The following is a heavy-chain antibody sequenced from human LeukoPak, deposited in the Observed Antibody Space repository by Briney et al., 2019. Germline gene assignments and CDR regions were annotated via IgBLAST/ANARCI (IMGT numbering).Heavy chain of an antibody. Sequence: ASVKVSCKASGYTFTGYYMHWVRQAPGQGLEWMGWINPNSGGTNYAQKFQGRVTMTRDTSISTAYMELSRLRSEDTAVYYCARGDIVVVPAAPTDYWGQGTLVTVSS. J-gene: IGHJ4*02. D-gene: IGHD2-2*01. V-gene: IGHV1-2*02. CDR2: INPNSGGT. CDR1: GYTFTGYY. CDR3: ARGDIVVVPAAPTDY.